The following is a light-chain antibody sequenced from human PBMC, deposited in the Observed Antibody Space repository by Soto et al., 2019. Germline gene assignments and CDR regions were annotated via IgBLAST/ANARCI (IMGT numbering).Light chain of an antibody. CDR2: DAS. CDR1: QSISTW. J-gene: IGKJ1*01. CDR3: QQYMNFAT. V-gene: IGKV1-5*01. Sequence: DIQMTQSPSTLSAYVGDRVTFTCRASQSISTWLAWYQQKPGKAPKLLIYDASSLQSDVPSRFSGSGSGTAFALSISALQTDDLASYYCQQYMNFATFGQGTKVEIK.